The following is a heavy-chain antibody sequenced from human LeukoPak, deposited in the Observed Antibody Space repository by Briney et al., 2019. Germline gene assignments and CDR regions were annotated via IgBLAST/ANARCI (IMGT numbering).Heavy chain of an antibody. Sequence: PGGSLRLSCAASGFTFSSYGMHWVRQAPGKGLEWVSVIYSGGSTYYADSVKGRLTISRDNSKNTLYLQMNSLRAEDTAVYYCARDRGYCSGGSCYSGFYYWGQGTLVTVSS. CDR3: ARDRGYCSGGSCYSGFYY. D-gene: IGHD2-15*01. V-gene: IGHV3-66*01. CDR1: GFTFSSYG. J-gene: IGHJ4*02. CDR2: IYSGGST.